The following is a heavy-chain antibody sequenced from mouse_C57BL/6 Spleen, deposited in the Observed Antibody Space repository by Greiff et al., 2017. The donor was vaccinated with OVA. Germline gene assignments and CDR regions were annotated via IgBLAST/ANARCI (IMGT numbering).Heavy chain of an antibody. V-gene: IGHV1-82*01. Sequence: QVQLQQSGPELVKPGASVKISCKASGYAFSSSWLNWVKQRPGKGLEWIGRIYPGDGDTNHNGKFKGKATLTADKSSSTAYMQLSSLTSEDSAVYFCSIDSSGYSLDYWGQGTTLTVSS. CDR3: SIDSSGYSLDY. CDR1: GYAFSSSW. J-gene: IGHJ2*01. D-gene: IGHD3-2*02. CDR2: IYPGDGDT.